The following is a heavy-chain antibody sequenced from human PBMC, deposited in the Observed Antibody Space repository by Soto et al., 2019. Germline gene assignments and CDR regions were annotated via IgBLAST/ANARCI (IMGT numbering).Heavy chain of an antibody. V-gene: IGHV4-34*01. CDR2: VTHFGST. Sequence: SETLSLTXAVYGGSFSGYSWSWIRQPPGKGLEWIGEVTHFGSTNYNPSLKSRVSISVDTSKNQFSLKLSSVTAADTALYYCARGKRGRSSSWFDSWGQGTLVTVSS. CDR3: ARGKRGRSSSWFDS. CDR1: GGSFSGYS. D-gene: IGHD6-13*01. J-gene: IGHJ5*01.